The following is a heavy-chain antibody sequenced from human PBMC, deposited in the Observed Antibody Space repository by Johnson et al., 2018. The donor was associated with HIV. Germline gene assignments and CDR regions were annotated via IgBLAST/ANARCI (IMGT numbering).Heavy chain of an antibody. CDR1: GFSFSNYW. D-gene: IGHD2-21*02. CDR2: IKRDGSST. V-gene: IGHV3-74*01. CDR3: VRDDYAFHI. J-gene: IGHJ3*02. Sequence: VQLVESGGGLVQPGGSLRLSCAVSGFSFSNYWMAWVRQAPGKGLVWVSRIKRDGSSTTYADSVKGRFTISRDNAKNTLYLQMKSLRADDPAVYYCVRDDYAFHIWGQGTVVTVSS.